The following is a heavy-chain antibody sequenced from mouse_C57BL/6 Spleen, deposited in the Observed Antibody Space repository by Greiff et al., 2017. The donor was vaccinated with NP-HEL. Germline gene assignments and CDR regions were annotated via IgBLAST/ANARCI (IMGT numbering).Heavy chain of an antibody. CDR3: ARSDYDVRAMDY. Sequence: VKLVESGPELVKPGASVKISCKASGYAFSSSWMNWVKQRPGKGLEWIGRIYPGDGDTNYNGKFKGKATLTADKSSSTAYMQLSSLTSEDSAVYFCARSDYDVRAMDYWGQGTSVTVSS. CDR1: GYAFSSSW. CDR2: IYPGDGDT. D-gene: IGHD2-4*01. J-gene: IGHJ4*01. V-gene: IGHV1-82*01.